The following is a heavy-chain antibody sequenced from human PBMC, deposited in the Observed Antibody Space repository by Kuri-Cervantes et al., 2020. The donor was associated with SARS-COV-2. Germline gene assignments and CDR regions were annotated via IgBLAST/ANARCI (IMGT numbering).Heavy chain of an antibody. D-gene: IGHD5-18*01. J-gene: IGHJ3*02. Sequence: SETLSLTCAVSGYSISSGYYWGWIRQPPGKGPEWIGSIYHSGSTYYNPSLKSRVTISVDTSKNQFSLKLSSVTAADTAVYYCARIGRYGPQWSSNHDAFDIWGQGTMVTVSS. CDR2: IYHSGST. CDR3: ARIGRYGPQWSSNHDAFDI. V-gene: IGHV4-38-2*01. CDR1: GYSISSGYY.